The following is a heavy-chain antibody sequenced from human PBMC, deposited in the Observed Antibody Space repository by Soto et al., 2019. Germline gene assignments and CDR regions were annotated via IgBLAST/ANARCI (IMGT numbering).Heavy chain of an antibody. CDR2: MNPNSGNT. J-gene: IGHJ6*02. CDR3: ARVLYYDFWSGYYTWSYYGMDV. Sequence: GASVKVSCKASGYTFTSYDINWVRQATGQGLEWMGWMNPNSGNTGYAQKFQGRVTMTRNTSISTAYMELSSLRSEDTAVYYCARVLYYDFWSGYYTWSYYGMDVWGQGTTVTVSS. CDR1: GYTFTSYD. D-gene: IGHD3-3*01. V-gene: IGHV1-8*01.